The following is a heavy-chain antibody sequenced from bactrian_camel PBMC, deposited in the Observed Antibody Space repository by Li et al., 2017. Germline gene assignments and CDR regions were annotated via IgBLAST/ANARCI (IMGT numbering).Heavy chain of an antibody. CDR1: GYTYSTYL. CDR3: ARGPPGYSHGFCAPTWNFPFGS. CDR2: IYTGVGTT. Sequence: QVQLVESGGGSVQAGGSLRLSCAASGYTYSTYLMGWFHQAPGKEREGVAAIYTGVGTTYYTDSVKGRFTISQDNAKNTLYLQMNSLKPEDTAMYYCARGPPGYSHGFCAPTWNFPFGSWGQGTQVTVS. V-gene: IGHV3S1*01. J-gene: IGHJ6*01. D-gene: IGHD3*01.